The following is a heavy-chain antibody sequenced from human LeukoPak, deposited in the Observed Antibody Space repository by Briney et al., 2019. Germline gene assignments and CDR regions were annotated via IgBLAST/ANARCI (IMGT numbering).Heavy chain of an antibody. CDR3: AGHHPRNTVDF. CDR1: GGSISSYY. J-gene: IGHJ4*02. CDR2: ISDIGSI. V-gene: IGHV4-59*08. Sequence: PSETLSLTCTVSGGSISSYYWSWIRQPPGKGLEWIAYISDIGSINYNPSLKSRVTISLNTSKNQFSLKLSSVTAADTAVYYCAGHHPRNTVDFWGQGTLVTVSS. D-gene: IGHD2/OR15-2a*01.